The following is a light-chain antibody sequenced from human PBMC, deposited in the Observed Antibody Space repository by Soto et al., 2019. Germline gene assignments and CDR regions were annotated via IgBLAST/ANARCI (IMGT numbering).Light chain of an antibody. J-gene: IGKJ5*01. CDR1: QSVSAN. V-gene: IGKV3-20*01. CDR3: QQYGYSPIT. CDR2: GAS. Sequence: PGARDTLSCRASQSVSANIAWYQQKPGQAPRLLIYGASTRATGIPARFSGSGSGTDFTLTIDGLEPEDFVVYYCQQYGYSPITFGQGTLLE.